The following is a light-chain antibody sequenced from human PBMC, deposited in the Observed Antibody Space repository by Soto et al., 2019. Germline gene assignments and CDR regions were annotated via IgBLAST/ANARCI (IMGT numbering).Light chain of an antibody. CDR2: RNN. J-gene: IGLJ2*01. Sequence: QPVLTQPPSASGTPGQRVTISCSGSSSNIGSNYVYWYQQLPGTAPKLLIYRNNQRPSGVPDRFPGSKSGTSASLAISGLRSEDEADYYCAAWDDSLSGQVFGGGTKLTVL. CDR1: SSNIGSNY. CDR3: AAWDDSLSGQV. V-gene: IGLV1-47*01.